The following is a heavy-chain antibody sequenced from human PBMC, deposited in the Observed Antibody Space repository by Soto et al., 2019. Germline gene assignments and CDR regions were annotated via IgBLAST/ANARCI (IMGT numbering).Heavy chain of an antibody. Sequence: SETLSLTCTVSGASVNSENYYWSWIRQPPGKGLEWIGYVYYSGSTNYNPSLKSRATISLDTYRNQFSLKMTSMTSADTAFYYCARGVFRFLQWFDPWRQGTLVTVSS. CDR2: VYYSGST. D-gene: IGHD3-3*01. V-gene: IGHV4-61*01. CDR3: ARGVFRFLQWFDP. CDR1: GASVNSENYY. J-gene: IGHJ5*02.